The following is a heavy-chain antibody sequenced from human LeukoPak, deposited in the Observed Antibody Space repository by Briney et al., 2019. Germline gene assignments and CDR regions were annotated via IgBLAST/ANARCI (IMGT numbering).Heavy chain of an antibody. CDR3: ASGDVVVTALDAFDI. V-gene: IGHV1-2*02. CDR1: GYTFTGYY. CDR2: INPNSGGT. J-gene: IGHJ3*02. D-gene: IGHD2-21*02. Sequence: ASVKVSCKASGYTFTGYYMHWVRQAPGQGLEWMGWINPNSGGTNYAQKFQGRVTMTRDTSISTAYMELSSLRSEDTAVYYCASGDVVVTALDAFDIWGQGTMVTVSS.